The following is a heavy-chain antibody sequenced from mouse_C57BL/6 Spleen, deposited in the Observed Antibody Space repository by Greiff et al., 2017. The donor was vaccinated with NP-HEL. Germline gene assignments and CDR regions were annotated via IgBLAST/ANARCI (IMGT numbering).Heavy chain of an antibody. CDR3: ARRVYYGSSSSWFAY. J-gene: IGHJ3*01. D-gene: IGHD1-1*01. V-gene: IGHV1-50*01. CDR1: GYTFTSYW. Sequence: VQLQQPGAELVKPGASVQLSCKASGYTFTSYWMQWVKQRPGQGLAWIGEIDPSDSYTHYNQKFKGKATLTVDTSSSTAYMQHSSLTSEDSAVYYCARRVYYGSSSSWFAYWGKGTLVTVSA. CDR2: IDPSDSYT.